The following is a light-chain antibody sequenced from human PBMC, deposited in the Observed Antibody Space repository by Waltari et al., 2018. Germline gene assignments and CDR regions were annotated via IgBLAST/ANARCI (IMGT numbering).Light chain of an antibody. CDR3: AVWDDSLGGV. Sequence: QSVLTQPPSVSGTPGQRVTIPCSGSNSNIGGHSVNWYQQLPGTAPKLLIYNDNQGPSGVPDRFSASKSGTSASLAITGLQSEDDAYYYCAVWDDSLGGVFGGGTKLTVL. V-gene: IGLV1-44*01. CDR2: NDN. J-gene: IGLJ3*02. CDR1: NSNIGGHS.